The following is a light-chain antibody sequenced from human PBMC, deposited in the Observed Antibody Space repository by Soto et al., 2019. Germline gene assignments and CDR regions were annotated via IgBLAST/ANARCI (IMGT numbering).Light chain of an antibody. V-gene: IGLV1-40*01. CDR1: SSNIGAGYD. J-gene: IGLJ1*01. Sequence: SALTQPPSVSGAPGQRVTISCTGSSSNIGAGYDVHWYQQLPGTAPKLLIYGNSNRPSGVPDRFSGSKSGTSASLAITGLQAEDEADYYCQSYDSSLSGSLFGTGTKVTVL. CDR3: QSYDSSLSGSL. CDR2: GNS.